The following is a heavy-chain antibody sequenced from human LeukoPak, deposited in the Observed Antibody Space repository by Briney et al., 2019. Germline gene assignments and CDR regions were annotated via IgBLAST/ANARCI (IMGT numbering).Heavy chain of an antibody. CDR1: GFTFDDYA. CDR3: AKDNLAYCGGDCYSVGNWFDP. V-gene: IGHV3-43*02. Sequence: PGGSLRLSCAASGFTFDDYAMHWVRQAPGKGLEWVSLISGDGGSTYYADSVKGRFTISRDNSKNSLYLQMNSLRTEDTALYYCAKDNLAYCGGDCYSVGNWFDPWGQGTLVTVSS. J-gene: IGHJ5*02. CDR2: ISGDGGST. D-gene: IGHD2-21*02.